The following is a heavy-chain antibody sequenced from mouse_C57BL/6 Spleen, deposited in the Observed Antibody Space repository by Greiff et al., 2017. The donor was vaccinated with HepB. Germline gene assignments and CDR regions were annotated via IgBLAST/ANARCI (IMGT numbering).Heavy chain of an antibody. CDR2: INPNYGTT. Sequence: EVKLQESGPELVKPGASVKISCKASGYSFTDYNMNWVKQSDGKSLEWIGVINPNYGTTSYNQKFKGKATLTVDQSSSTAYMQLNSLTSEDSAVYYCASGFTTVVDYWGQGTTLTVSS. CDR3: ASGFTTVVDY. D-gene: IGHD1-1*01. V-gene: IGHV1-39*01. J-gene: IGHJ2*01. CDR1: GYSFTDYN.